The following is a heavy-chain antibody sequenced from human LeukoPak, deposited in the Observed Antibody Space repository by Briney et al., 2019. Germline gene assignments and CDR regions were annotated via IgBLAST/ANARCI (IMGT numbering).Heavy chain of an antibody. D-gene: IGHD3-10*01. CDR2: IYPGDSQT. J-gene: IGHJ5*02. V-gene: IGHV5-51*01. CDR3: ARYSAPSFRGNWFDP. Sequence: GESLKISCKGSGYGFHAYWIAWARQMPGKGLEWMGTIYPGDSQTKYSPTFQGQVTISADKSISTVYLQWSSLKASDTAMYYCARYSAPSFRGNWFDPWGQGTLVTVSS. CDR1: GYGFHAYW.